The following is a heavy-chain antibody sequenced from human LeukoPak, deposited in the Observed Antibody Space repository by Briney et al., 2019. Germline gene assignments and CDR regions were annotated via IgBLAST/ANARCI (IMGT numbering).Heavy chain of an antibody. Sequence: SETLSLTCTVSGGSISSGGYYWSWIRQHPGKGLEWIGYIYYSGSTYYNPPLKSRVTISVDTSKNQFSLKLSSVTAADTAVYYCARDATAGTGEGVFDYWGQGTLVTVSS. CDR3: ARDATAGTGEGVFDY. J-gene: IGHJ4*02. CDR1: GGSISSGGYY. D-gene: IGHD6-19*01. CDR2: IYYSGST. V-gene: IGHV4-31*03.